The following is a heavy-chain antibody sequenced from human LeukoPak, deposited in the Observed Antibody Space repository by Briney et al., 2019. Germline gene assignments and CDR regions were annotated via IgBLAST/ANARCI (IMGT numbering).Heavy chain of an antibody. Sequence: PGGSLRLACAASGFTFSSYGMHWVRQAPGKGLEWVAVISYDGSNKYYADSVKGRFTISRDNSKNTLYLQMNSLRAEDTAVYYCAKGGALICSSTSCEPLDYWGQGTLVTVSS. CDR2: ISYDGSNK. D-gene: IGHD2-2*01. CDR3: AKGGALICSSTSCEPLDY. J-gene: IGHJ4*02. V-gene: IGHV3-30*18. CDR1: GFTFSSYG.